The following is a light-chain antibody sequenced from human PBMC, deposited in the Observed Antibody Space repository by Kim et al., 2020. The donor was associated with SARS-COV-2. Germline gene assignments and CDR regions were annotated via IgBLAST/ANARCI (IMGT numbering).Light chain of an antibody. CDR2: GAT. CDR1: QGGNIW. CDR3: QQSDTFPLS. Sequence: AAVGDTVTFTCRAGQGGNIWVAWYQQKPGKVPKLLIYGATTLQRGVSSRFSGSGSGTDFTLTITSLQPDDFATYYCQQSDTFPLSFGGGTKVDIK. J-gene: IGKJ4*01. V-gene: IGKV1-12*01.